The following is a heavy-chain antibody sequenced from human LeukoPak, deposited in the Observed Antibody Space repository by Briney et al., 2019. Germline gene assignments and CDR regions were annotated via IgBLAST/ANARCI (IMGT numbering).Heavy chain of an antibody. CDR2: IRGSGGST. V-gene: IGHV3-23*01. D-gene: IGHD5-18*01. CDR1: GFTFSRYG. Sequence: GGSLRLSCEASGFTFSRYGMSWVRQAPGKGLEWVSAIRGSGGSTYYADSVKGRFTISRDNSKNTLYLQMNSLRAEDTAVYYCAKGHTAMAVFDYWGQGTLVTVSS. J-gene: IGHJ4*02. CDR3: AKGHTAMAVFDY.